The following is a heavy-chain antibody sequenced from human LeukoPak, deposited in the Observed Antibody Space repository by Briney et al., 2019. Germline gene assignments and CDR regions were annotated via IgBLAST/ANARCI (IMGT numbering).Heavy chain of an antibody. J-gene: IGHJ4*02. CDR3: ARKAHYGSGSYPVDY. CDR1: GFIFSPYA. D-gene: IGHD3-10*01. V-gene: IGHV3-69-1*01. CDR2: IAGGDDR. Sequence: GGSLRLSCAATGFIFSPYAMSWVRQAPGKGLEWVAGIAGGDDRFYADSVKGRFTISRDNAKNSLYLQMNSLRAEDTAVYYCARKAHYGSGSYPVDYWGQGTLVTVSS.